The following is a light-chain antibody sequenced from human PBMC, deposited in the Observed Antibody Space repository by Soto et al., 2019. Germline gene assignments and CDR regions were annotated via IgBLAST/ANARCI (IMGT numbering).Light chain of an antibody. CDR3: QQYGSAPLT. Sequence: EIVLTQSPGTLSLSPGERATLSCRASQSVSSSYLAWYQQKPGQAPRLLIYGASSRATGIPHRFSGSGSGTDFTLTSSRLEPGDGAVYYCQQYGSAPLTFGGGTKVEIK. CDR2: GAS. CDR1: QSVSSSY. V-gene: IGKV3-20*01. J-gene: IGKJ4*01.